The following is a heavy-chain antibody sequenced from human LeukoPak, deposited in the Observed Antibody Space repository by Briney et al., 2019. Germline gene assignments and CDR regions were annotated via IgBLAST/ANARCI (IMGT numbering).Heavy chain of an antibody. CDR2: IYYSGST. Sequence: SETLSLTCTVSGGSISSSSYYWGWIRQPPGKGLEWIGSIYYSGSTYYNPSLKSRVTISVDTSKNQFSLKLSSVTAADTAVYYCARDIREQQLASDWFDPWGQGTLVTVSS. D-gene: IGHD6-13*01. CDR1: GGSISSSSYY. V-gene: IGHV4-39*07. J-gene: IGHJ5*02. CDR3: ARDIREQQLASDWFDP.